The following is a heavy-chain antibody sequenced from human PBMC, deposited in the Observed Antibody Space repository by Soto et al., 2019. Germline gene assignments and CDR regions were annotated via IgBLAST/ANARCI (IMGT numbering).Heavy chain of an antibody. Sequence: ASVKVSCKASGYTFTIYYMHCVLQSPLQGLDWMGIINPSGGSTSYAQKFQGRVTMTRDTSTSTVYMELSSLRSEDTAVYYCARDSSVYYDFWSGYYPNNWFDPWGQGTLVTVSS. D-gene: IGHD3-3*01. V-gene: IGHV1-46*01. CDR1: GYTFTIYY. J-gene: IGHJ5*02. CDR2: INPSGGST. CDR3: ARDSSVYYDFWSGYYPNNWFDP.